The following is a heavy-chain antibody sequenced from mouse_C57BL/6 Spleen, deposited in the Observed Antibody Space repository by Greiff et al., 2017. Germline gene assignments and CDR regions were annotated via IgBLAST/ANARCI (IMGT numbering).Heavy chain of an antibody. V-gene: IGHV1-50*01. D-gene: IGHD2-3*01. CDR1: GYTFPSYW. J-gene: IGHJ4*01. CDR3: ARGDGSPMDY. CDR2: IDPSDSYT. Sequence: QVQLQQPGAELVKPGASVKLSCKASGYTFPSYWMQWVKQRPGQGLEWIGEIDPSDSYTNYNQKFKGKATLTVDTSPSTAYLQLSSLTSEVSAVYYCARGDGSPMDYWGPGTSVTVSS.